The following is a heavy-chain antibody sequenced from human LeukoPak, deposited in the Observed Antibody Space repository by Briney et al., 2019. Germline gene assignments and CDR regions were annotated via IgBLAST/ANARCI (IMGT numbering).Heavy chain of an antibody. Sequence: GGSLRLSCAASGFPFSSYSMNWVRQAPGKGLEWVSYISSSSSTTYYADSVKGRFTISRDNAENSVSLQMNSLRVEDTAVYYCTSWGDTTAEYFQRWGQGTLVTVSS. V-gene: IGHV3-48*01. J-gene: IGHJ1*01. CDR3: TSWGDTTAEYFQR. CDR1: GFPFSSYS. CDR2: ISSSSSTT. D-gene: IGHD2-21*02.